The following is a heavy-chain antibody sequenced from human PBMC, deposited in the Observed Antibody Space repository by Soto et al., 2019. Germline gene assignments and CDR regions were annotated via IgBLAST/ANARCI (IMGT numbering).Heavy chain of an antibody. D-gene: IGHD5-18*01. CDR1: GYSFTRYW. CDR2: IYPGDSDT. CDR3: ARVGTAMVADAFDI. J-gene: IGHJ3*02. V-gene: IGHV5-51*01. Sequence: GESLKITGTGSGYSFTRYWIGWVRQMPGKGLEWMGIIYPGDSDTRYSPSFQGQVTISVDKSISTAYLQWSSLKASGTAMYSFARVGTAMVADAFDIWGQGTLVTVSS.